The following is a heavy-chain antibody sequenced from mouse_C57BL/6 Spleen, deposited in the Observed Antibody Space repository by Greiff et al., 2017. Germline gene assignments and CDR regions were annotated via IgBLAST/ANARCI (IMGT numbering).Heavy chain of an antibody. D-gene: IGHD1-1*01. CDR2: INPSRGYT. Sequence: VKLQQSGAELARPGASVKMSCKASGYTFTSYTLHWVKQRPGQGLEWIGYINPSRGYTKYNQKFKDKATLTADKSSSTAYMQLSSLTSEDSAVYYCAREFMTTVHWYFDVWGTGTTVTVSS. CDR3: AREFMTTVHWYFDV. J-gene: IGHJ1*03. V-gene: IGHV1-4*01. CDR1: GYTFTSYT.